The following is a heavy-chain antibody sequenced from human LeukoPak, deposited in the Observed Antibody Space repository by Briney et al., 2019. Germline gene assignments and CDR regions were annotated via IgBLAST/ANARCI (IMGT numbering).Heavy chain of an antibody. CDR2: IYYSGST. CDR1: GGSISSGDYY. V-gene: IGHV4-30-4*08. Sequence: SQTLSLTCTVSGGSISSGDYYWSWIRQPPGKGLQWIGYIYYSGSTYYNPSLKSRVTISVDTSKNQFSLKLSSVTAADTAVYYCARAPAPPLIVVVRRNLVSYAFDIWGQGTMVTVSS. D-gene: IGHD3-22*01. J-gene: IGHJ3*02. CDR3: ARAPAPPLIVVVRRNLVSYAFDI.